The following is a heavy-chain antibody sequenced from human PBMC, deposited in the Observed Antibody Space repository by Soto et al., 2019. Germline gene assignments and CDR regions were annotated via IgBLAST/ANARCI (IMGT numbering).Heavy chain of an antibody. CDR2: ISSSSSTI. J-gene: IGHJ4*02. CDR1: GFTFDDYA. V-gene: IGHV3-48*02. CDR3: ARDRSYYYDSSGIFDY. D-gene: IGHD3-22*01. Sequence: PGGSLRLSCAASGFTFDDYAMHWVRQAPGKGLEWVSYISSSSSTIYYADSVKGRFTISRDNAKNSLYLQMNSLRDEDTAVYYCARDRSYYYDSSGIFDYWGQGTLVTVSS.